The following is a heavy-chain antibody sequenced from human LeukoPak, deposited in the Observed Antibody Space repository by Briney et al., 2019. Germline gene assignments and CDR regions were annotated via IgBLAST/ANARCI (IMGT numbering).Heavy chain of an antibody. V-gene: IGHV3-53*01. CDR2: ISGDGTRT. Sequence: PSGGSLRLSCAASGFTVSSNYMSWVRQAPGKGLEWVSVISGDGTRTYYADSVKGRFTISRDNSKNTLYLEMSSLRVEDTAIYYCAKWPEGAMDYFDYWGQGTLVTVSS. J-gene: IGHJ4*02. D-gene: IGHD2-8*01. CDR3: AKWPEGAMDYFDY. CDR1: GFTVSSNY.